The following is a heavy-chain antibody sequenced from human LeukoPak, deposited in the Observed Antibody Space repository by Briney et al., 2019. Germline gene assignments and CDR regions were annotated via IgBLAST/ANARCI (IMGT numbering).Heavy chain of an antibody. CDR2: IYTSGST. V-gene: IGHV4-4*09. CDR3: ARRWGTGAYDI. J-gene: IGHJ3*02. CDR1: GGSISSYC. Sequence: PSETLSLTCTVSGGSISSYCWSWIRQPPGKGLEWIGYIYTSGSTNYNPSLKSRVTISVDTSKNQFSLKLSSVTAADTAVYCCARRWGTGAYDIWGQGTMVTVSS. D-gene: IGHD1-1*01.